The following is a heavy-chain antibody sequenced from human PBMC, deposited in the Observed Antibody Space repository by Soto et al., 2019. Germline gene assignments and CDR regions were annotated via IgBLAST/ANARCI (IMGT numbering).Heavy chain of an antibody. V-gene: IGHV3-15*01. D-gene: IGHD5-12*01. CDR2: IKSKTNGGTT. Sequence: EVQLVESGGGLVKPGGSLRLSCAASGFTFSNAWMTWVRQAPGKGLEWVGRIKSKTNGGTTDYAAPVNGRLTISRDDSKTTLYLQMNSLKTEDTAVYYCHPVTFAGYDFWYFNLWGRGTLVTVSS. CDR3: HPVTFAGYDFWYFNL. CDR1: GFTFSNAW. J-gene: IGHJ2*01.